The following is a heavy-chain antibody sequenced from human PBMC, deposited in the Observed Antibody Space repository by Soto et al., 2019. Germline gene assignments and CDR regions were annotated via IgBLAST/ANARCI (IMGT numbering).Heavy chain of an antibody. CDR3: GSSPDHHYGMDV. V-gene: IGHV4-4*02. CDR1: GGSISSSNW. CDR2: IYHSGST. J-gene: IGHJ6*02. Sequence: SETLSLTCAASGGSISSSNWWSWVRQPPGKGLEWIGEIYHSGSTNYNPSLKSRVTISVDKSKNQFSLKLSSVTAADTAVYYCGSSPDHHYGMDVWGQGTTVTVS.